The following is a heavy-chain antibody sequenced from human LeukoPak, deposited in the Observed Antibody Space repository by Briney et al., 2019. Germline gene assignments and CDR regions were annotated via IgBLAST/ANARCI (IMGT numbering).Heavy chain of an antibody. J-gene: IGHJ6*02. CDR3: ARGLTSYYYYGMDV. CDR1: GFTFSSYW. D-gene: IGHD3-9*01. V-gene: IGHV3-74*01. CDR2: INSDGSST. Sequence: PGGSLRLSCAASGFTFSSYWMHWVRQAPGKGLVWVSRINSDGSSTSYADSVKGRFTISRDNAKNTLYLQMNSLRADDTAVYYCARGLTSYYYYGMDVWGQGTTVTVSS.